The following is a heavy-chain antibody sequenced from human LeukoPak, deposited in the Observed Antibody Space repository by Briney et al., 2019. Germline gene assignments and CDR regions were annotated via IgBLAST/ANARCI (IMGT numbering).Heavy chain of an antibody. D-gene: IGHD2-15*01. CDR3: ARGRVNHFWYACSGGSCYSRGNYFDY. Sequence: ASVKVSRKASGYTFTSYGISWVRQAPGQGLEWMGWISAYNGNTNYAQKLQGRVTMTTDTSTSTAYMELRSLRSDDTAVYYCARGRVNHFWYACSGGSCYSRGNYFDYWGQGTLVTVSS. J-gene: IGHJ4*02. V-gene: IGHV1-18*01. CDR2: ISAYNGNT. CDR1: GYTFTSYG.